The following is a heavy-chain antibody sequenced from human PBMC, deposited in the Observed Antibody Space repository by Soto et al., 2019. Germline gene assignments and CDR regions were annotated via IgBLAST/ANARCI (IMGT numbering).Heavy chain of an antibody. CDR2: ISAYNGNT. CDR3: ARDDADIVATISDY. V-gene: IGHV1-18*01. Sequence: GAPVKVSCKASGYTFTSYGISSVRQAPGQGLEWMGWISAYNGNTNYAQKLQGRVTMTTDTSTSTAYMELRSLRSDDTAVYYCARDDADIVATISDYWGQGTLVTVSS. D-gene: IGHD5-12*01. CDR1: GYTFTSYG. J-gene: IGHJ4*02.